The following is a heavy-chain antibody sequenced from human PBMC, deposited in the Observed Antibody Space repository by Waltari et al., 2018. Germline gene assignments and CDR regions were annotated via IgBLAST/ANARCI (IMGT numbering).Heavy chain of an antibody. D-gene: IGHD6-13*01. V-gene: IGHV5-51*01. CDR3: ARQSGIAAAGDYGMDV. CDR1: GYSFTSYW. Sequence: EVQLVQSGAEVKKPGESLKISCKGSGYSFTSYWIGWVRQMPGKGLEWMGIIYPVDADTRDSPSVQGQVTISADKSISTAYLQWSSLKASDTAMYYCARQSGIAAAGDYGMDVWGQGTTVTVSS. CDR2: IYPVDADT. J-gene: IGHJ6*02.